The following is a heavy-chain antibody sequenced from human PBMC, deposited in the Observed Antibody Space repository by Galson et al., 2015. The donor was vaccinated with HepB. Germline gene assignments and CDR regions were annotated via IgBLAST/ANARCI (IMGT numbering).Heavy chain of an antibody. CDR2: ISYDGSNK. Sequence: SLRLSCAASGFTFSSYGMHWVRQAPGKGLEWVAVISYDGSNKYYADSVKGRFTISRDNSKNTLYLQMNSLRAEDTAVYYCAKLLPWGAARQTFDYWGQGTLVTVSS. CDR1: GFTFSSYG. V-gene: IGHV3-30*18. CDR3: AKLLPWGAARQTFDY. J-gene: IGHJ4*02. D-gene: IGHD6-6*01.